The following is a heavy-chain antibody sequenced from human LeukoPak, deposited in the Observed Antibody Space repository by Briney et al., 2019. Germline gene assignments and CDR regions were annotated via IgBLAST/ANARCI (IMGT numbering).Heavy chain of an antibody. D-gene: IGHD2-2*01. J-gene: IGHJ4*02. CDR1: GFTFSTYA. CDR3: VKVAVQAQVVPAAIFFDY. CDR2: ISSSGGST. Sequence: GGSLRLSCAASGFTFSTYAMSWVRQAPGEGLEWVSTISSSGGSTYYADSVKGRFTISRDNSKDTLYLQMNSLSAEDTAVYYCVKVAVQAQVVPAAIFFDYWGQGTLVTVSS. V-gene: IGHV3-23*01.